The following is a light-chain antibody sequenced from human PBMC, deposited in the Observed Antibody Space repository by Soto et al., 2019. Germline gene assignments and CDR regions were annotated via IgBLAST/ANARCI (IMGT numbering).Light chain of an antibody. CDR2: DAS. CDR3: QQRSNWPPAIT. V-gene: IGKV3-11*01. Sequence: EIVLTQSPATLSLSPGERATLSCRASQSFSSYLAWYQQKPGQAPRLLIYDASKRATGIPARFSGRGSGTDFPLTITSPEPEDFAVYYCQQRSNWPPAITFGQGTRLEIK. CDR1: QSFSSY. J-gene: IGKJ5*01.